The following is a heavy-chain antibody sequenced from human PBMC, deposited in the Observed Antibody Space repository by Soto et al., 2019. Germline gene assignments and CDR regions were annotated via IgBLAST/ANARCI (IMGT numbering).Heavy chain of an antibody. Sequence: QVQLQESGPGLVKPSQTLSLTCTVSGGSIYSDDYYWSWVRQPPGKGLEWIGYIYHSGSAYYNPSLKSRVTMSVDTSKTQFSLELTSVTAADTAMYYCARATTQSRIHDNWGQGTLVTVSS. CDR3: ARATTQSRIHDN. V-gene: IGHV4-30-4*01. CDR2: IYHSGSA. CDR1: GGSIYSDDYY. J-gene: IGHJ4*02. D-gene: IGHD4-4*01.